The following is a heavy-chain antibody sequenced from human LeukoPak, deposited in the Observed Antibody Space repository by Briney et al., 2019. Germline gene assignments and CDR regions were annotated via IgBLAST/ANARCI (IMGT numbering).Heavy chain of an antibody. CDR3: AREARRSGYRSRVYYFDY. CDR2: INHSGST. J-gene: IGHJ4*02. CDR1: GGSFSGYY. D-gene: IGHD3-3*01. V-gene: IGHV4-34*01. Sequence: PSETLSLTCAVYGGSFSGYYWSWIRQPPGKGLEWIGEINHSGSTNYNPSLKSRVTISVDTSKNQLSLKLSSVTAVDTAVYYCAREARRSGYRSRVYYFDYWGQGTLVTVSS.